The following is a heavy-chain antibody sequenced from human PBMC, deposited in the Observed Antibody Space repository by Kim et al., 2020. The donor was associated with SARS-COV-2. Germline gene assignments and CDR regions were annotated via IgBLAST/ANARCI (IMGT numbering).Heavy chain of an antibody. V-gene: IGHV3-30-3*01. J-gene: IGHJ6*01. D-gene: IGHD5-18*01. CDR1: GFTFSSYA. CDR3: ASTNCCGYSYGPRLGMDV. Sequence: GGSLRLSCAASGFTFSSYAMHWVRQAPGKGLEWVAVISYDGSNKYYADSVKGRFTISRDNSKNTLYLQMNSLRAEDTAVYYCASTNCCGYSYGPRLGMDV. CDR2: ISYDGSNK.